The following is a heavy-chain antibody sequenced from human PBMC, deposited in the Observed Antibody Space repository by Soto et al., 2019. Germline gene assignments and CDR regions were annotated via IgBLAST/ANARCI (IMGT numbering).Heavy chain of an antibody. CDR3: ARGLFPYEWNAFDI. CDR2: MNPNSGNT. J-gene: IGHJ3*02. D-gene: IGHD3-3*01. CDR1: GYTFTGYY. V-gene: IGHV1-8*03. Sequence: VASVKVSCKASGYTFTGYYMHWVRQASGQGLEWMGWMNPNSGNTGYAQKFQDRVTITRDRSMSTAYMELSSLRSEDTAMYYCARGLFPYEWNAFDILGQGTIVTVS.